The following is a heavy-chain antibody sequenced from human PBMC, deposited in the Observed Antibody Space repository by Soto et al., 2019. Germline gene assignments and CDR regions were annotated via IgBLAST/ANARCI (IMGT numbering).Heavy chain of an antibody. CDR3: ARQGTSRGSDYAAFDF. CDR1: GYTFIYFW. J-gene: IGHJ4*02. CDR2: IYPGASDI. V-gene: IGHV5-51*01. Sequence: GESLTISCPSSGYTFIYFWVAWVRQVPGKGLEWMGVIYPGASDIRYSPSFEGHVTISADKSTNTAYLQWSSLEAADTAIYYCARQGTSRGSDYAAFDFWGPGTLVTVS. D-gene: IGHD3-10*01.